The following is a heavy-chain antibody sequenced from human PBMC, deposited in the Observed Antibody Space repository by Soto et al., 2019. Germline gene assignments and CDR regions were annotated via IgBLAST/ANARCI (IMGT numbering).Heavy chain of an antibody. D-gene: IGHD3-3*01. J-gene: IGHJ6*03. CDR2: IINDGSST. Sequence: GGSLRLSCAASRFTFSSYAMSWVRQAPGKGLEWVSAIINDGSSTSYADSVKGRFTISRDNAKNTLYLQMNSLRAEDTAVYYCARDRSPYYDFWSGFQPLGYYYYMDVWGKGTTVTVSS. CDR1: RFTFSSYA. V-gene: IGHV3-74*01. CDR3: ARDRSPYYDFWSGFQPLGYYYYMDV.